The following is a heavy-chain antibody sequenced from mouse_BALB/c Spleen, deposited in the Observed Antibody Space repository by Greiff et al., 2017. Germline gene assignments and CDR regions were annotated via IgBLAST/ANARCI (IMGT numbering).Heavy chain of an antibody. CDR2: IDPANGNT. D-gene: IGHD2-3*01. J-gene: IGHJ2*01. Sequence: EVKLMESGAELVKPGASVKLSCTASGFNIKDTYMHWVKQRPEQGLEWIGMIDPANGNTKYDPKFQGKATITADTSSNTAYLQLSSLTSEDTAVYYCARGGYDYFDYWGQGTTLTVSS. CDR3: ARGGYDYFDY. V-gene: IGHV14-3*02. CDR1: GFNIKDTY.